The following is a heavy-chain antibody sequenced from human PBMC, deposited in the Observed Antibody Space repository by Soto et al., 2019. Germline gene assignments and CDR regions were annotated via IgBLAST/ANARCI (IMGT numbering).Heavy chain of an antibody. CDR1: GFIFNTYT. CDR3: AFQRGSSGPFDY. J-gene: IGHJ4*02. Sequence: GGSLRLSCAASGFIFNTYTMSWVHQAPGKGLEWVSVIYSGGSTYYADSVKGRFTISRDNSKNTLYLQMNSLRAEDTAVYYCAFQRGSSGPFDYWGQGTLVTVSS. CDR2: IYSGGST. V-gene: IGHV3-53*01. D-gene: IGHD3-16*01.